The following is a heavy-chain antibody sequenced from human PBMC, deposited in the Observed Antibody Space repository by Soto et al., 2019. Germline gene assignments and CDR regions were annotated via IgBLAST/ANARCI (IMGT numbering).Heavy chain of an antibody. V-gene: IGHV1-2*02. Sequence: ASVKVSCKASGYTFTSYGISRVRQAPGQGLEWMGWINPKSGGTNYAQKFQGRVTLTRDTSISTAYMELSSLRSDDTAVYYCAREMTTGDYTDAFDIWGPGTMVTVSS. D-gene: IGHD4-17*01. CDR3: AREMTTGDYTDAFDI. CDR2: INPKSGGT. J-gene: IGHJ3*02. CDR1: GYTFTSYG.